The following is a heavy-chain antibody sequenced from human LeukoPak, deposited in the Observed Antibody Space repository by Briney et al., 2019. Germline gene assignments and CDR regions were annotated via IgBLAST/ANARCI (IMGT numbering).Heavy chain of an antibody. CDR3: ARDSSLDV. CDR1: GFTFSSYE. V-gene: IGHV3-48*03. J-gene: IGHJ6*02. Sequence: GGSLRLSCVASGFTFSSYEITWVRQAPGKGLEWVSYISSSGSTIYHADSAKGRFTISRDNAKNSLYLQMNSLRAEDTAVYYCARDSSLDVWGQGTTVTVSS. CDR2: ISSSGSTI. D-gene: IGHD2-2*01.